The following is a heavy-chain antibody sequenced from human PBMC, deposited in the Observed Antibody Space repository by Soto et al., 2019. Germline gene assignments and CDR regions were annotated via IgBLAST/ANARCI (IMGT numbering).Heavy chain of an antibody. Sequence: SETLSLTCTVSGESISSADFYWSWIRQHPGKGLEWIGYMRHSGSTFYNPSLRSRLHISVGTSANQFSLRLTSVTAADTAVYYCARGVPRDFRIRRWFDPWGQGTLVTVSS. V-gene: IGHV4-31*03. J-gene: IGHJ5*02. CDR2: MRHSGST. CDR1: GESISSADFY. CDR3: ARGVPRDFRIRRWFDP. D-gene: IGHD3-3*01.